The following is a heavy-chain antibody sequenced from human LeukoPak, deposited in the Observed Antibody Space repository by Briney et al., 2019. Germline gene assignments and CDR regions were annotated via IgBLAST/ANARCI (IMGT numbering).Heavy chain of an antibody. CDR2: INPSGGDT. D-gene: IGHD4-23*01. Sequence: GSLRLSCAASGFTFSSYAMSWVRQAPGKGLEWVSGINPSGGDTFYADSVKGRFTISRDNSNNALYLQINSLRADDTAVYYCAKISPLDYGGKPWAFDIWGQGTTVTVSS. CDR3: AKISPLDYGGKPWAFDI. J-gene: IGHJ3*02. V-gene: IGHV3-23*01. CDR1: GFTFSSYA.